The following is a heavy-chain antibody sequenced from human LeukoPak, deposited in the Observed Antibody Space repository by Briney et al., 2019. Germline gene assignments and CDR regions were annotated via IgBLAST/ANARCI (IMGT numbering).Heavy chain of an antibody. V-gene: IGHV3-30*02. D-gene: IGHD3-3*01. CDR2: IRYDGSNK. J-gene: IGHJ4*02. Sequence: GGSLRLSCAASGFTFSSYGMHWVRQAPGKGLEWVAFIRYDGSNKYYADSVKGRFTISRDNSKNTLYLQMNSLRAEDTAVYYCARMRVFGVVMSYWGQGTLVTVSS. CDR3: ARMRVFGVVMSY. CDR1: GFTFSSYG.